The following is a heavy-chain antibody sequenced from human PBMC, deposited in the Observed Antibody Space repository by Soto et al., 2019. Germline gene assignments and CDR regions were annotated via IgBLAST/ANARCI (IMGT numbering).Heavy chain of an antibody. CDR1: GGTFSSYT. CDR3: ARDVGYDSRCSGVEDAFDI. D-gene: IGHD3-22*01. CDR2: IIPILGIA. V-gene: IGHV1-69*08. J-gene: IGHJ3*02. Sequence: QVQLVQSGAEVKKPGSSVKVSCKASGGTFSSYTISWVRQAPGQGLEWMGRIIPILGIADYAQKFQGRVTTTADKSTSTAYMELSGMRSEDTAVYYCARDVGYDSRCSGVEDAFDIWGQGTMVTVSS.